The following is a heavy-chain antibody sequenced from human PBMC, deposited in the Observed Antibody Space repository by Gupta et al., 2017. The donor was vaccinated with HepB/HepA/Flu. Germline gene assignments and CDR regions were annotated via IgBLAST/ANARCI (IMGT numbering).Heavy chain of an antibody. Sequence: EVQLLESGGGLIQRGGSLRLSCAASGFMFSNYGMNWVRQTPGKGLEWVSSISNGGTTTYYADSVKGRVTISRDNSKNTLYLEMNTLRAEDTAVYYCAKLGAGGYVYYFDSWGQGTLVTVSS. CDR2: ISNGGTTT. D-gene: IGHD5-12*01. CDR3: AKLGAGGYVYYFDS. J-gene: IGHJ4*02. V-gene: IGHV3-23*01. CDR1: GFMFSNYG.